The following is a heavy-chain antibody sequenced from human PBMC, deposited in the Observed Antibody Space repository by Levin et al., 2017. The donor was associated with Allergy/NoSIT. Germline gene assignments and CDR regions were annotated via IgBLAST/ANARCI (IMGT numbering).Heavy chain of an antibody. Sequence: LSLTCAASGFTFRSYGMHWVRQAPGKGLEWVAVIWYDGSNKYYADSVKGRFTISRDNSKNTLYLQMNSLRAEDTAVYYCARAYYDFWSGYYLNANFDYWGQGTLVTVSS. CDR3: ARAYYDFWSGYYLNANFDY. CDR1: GFTFRSYG. D-gene: IGHD3-3*01. J-gene: IGHJ4*02. V-gene: IGHV3-33*01. CDR2: IWYDGSNK.